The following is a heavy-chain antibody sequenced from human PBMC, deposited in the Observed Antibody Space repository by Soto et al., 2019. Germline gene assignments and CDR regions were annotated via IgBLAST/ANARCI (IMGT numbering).Heavy chain of an antibody. V-gene: IGHV3-48*01. CDR1: GFTFGSYS. CDR3: ARDPGIQLWLLAFDI. D-gene: IGHD5-18*01. J-gene: IGHJ3*02. Sequence: PGGSLRLSCTASGFTFGSYSMNWVGQAPGKGLEWVSYISSSSSTIYYADSVKGRFTISRDNAKNSLYLQMNSPRAEDTAVYYCARDPGIQLWLLAFDIWGQGTMVTVSS. CDR2: ISSSSSTI.